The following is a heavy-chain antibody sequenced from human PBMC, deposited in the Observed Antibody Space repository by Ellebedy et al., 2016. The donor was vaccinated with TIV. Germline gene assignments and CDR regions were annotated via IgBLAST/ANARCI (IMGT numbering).Heavy chain of an antibody. V-gene: IGHV1-46*01. D-gene: IGHD3-22*01. Sequence: ASVKVSCKASGGTFSSYAISWVRQAPGQGLEWMGIINPSGGSTSYAQKFQGRVTMTRDTSTSTVYMELSSLRSEDTAVYYCARQATPRGYYYDISGYSASDYWGQGTLVTVSS. J-gene: IGHJ4*02. CDR3: ARQATPRGYYYDISGYSASDY. CDR2: INPSGGST. CDR1: GGTFSSYA.